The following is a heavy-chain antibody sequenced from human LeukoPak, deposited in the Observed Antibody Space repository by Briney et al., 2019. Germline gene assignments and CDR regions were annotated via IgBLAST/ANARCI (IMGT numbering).Heavy chain of an antibody. CDR1: GFTVSSNY. Sequence: HPGGSLRLSCAASGFTVSSNYMSWVRQAPGKGLEWVSVIYSGGSTYYADSVKGRFTISRDNSKNTLYLQMNSRRAEDTAVYYCARVRISGSYLNWFDPWGQGTLVTVSS. J-gene: IGHJ5*02. D-gene: IGHD1-26*01. V-gene: IGHV3-53*01. CDR3: ARVRISGSYLNWFDP. CDR2: IYSGGST.